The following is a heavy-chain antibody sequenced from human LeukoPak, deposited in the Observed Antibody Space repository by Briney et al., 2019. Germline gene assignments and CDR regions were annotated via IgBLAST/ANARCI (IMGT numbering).Heavy chain of an antibody. CDR3: ATKQWLAPPPDS. D-gene: IGHD6-19*01. CDR2: INTDRTVT. CDR1: GFTFSKYW. Sequence: GGSLRLSCAASGFTFSKYWMLWVRQAPGKGLESVSRINTDRTVTTYADSVKGRFTVSRDNADNTMFLQMNSVRDEDTAVYHCATKQWLAPPPDSWGQGTPVTVSS. J-gene: IGHJ4*02. V-gene: IGHV3-74*01.